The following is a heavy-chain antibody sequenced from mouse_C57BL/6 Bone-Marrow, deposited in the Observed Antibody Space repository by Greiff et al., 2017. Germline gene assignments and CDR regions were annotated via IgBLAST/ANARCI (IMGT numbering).Heavy chain of an antibody. D-gene: IGHD1-3*01. V-gene: IGHV14-4*01. CDR3: RSSAWFAY. Sequence: EVQLQQSGAELVRPGASVKLSCTASGFNIKDDYMHWVKQRPEQGLEWIGWIDPENGDTEYASKFQGKATITADTSSNTAYLQLSSLTSEDTAVYDCRSSAWFAYWGQGTRVTVSA. CDR1: GFNIKDDY. J-gene: IGHJ3*01. CDR2: IDPENGDT.